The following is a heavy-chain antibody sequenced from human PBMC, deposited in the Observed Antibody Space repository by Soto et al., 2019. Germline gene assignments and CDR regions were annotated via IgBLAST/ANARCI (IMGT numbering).Heavy chain of an antibody. CDR1: GGSISSGDYY. CDR2: IYYSGST. V-gene: IGHV4-30-4*01. D-gene: IGHD3-16*01. J-gene: IGHJ4*02. CDR3: ASLRDYVWGSYPSY. Sequence: SETLSLTCTVSGGSISSGDYYWSWIRQPPGKGLEWIGYIYYSGSTYYDPSLKSRVTISVDTSKNQFSLKLSSVTAADTAVYYCASLRDYVWGSYPSYWGQGTLVTVSS.